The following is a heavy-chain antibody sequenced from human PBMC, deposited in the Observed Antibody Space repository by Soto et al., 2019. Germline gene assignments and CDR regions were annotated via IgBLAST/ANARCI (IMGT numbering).Heavy chain of an antibody. J-gene: IGHJ6*04. D-gene: IGHD3-10*01. V-gene: IGHV4-39*01. Sequence: QLQLQESGPGLVKPSETLSLTCTVSGGSISSSSYYWGWIRQPPGKGLEWIGSIYYSGSTYYNPSLKSRVTISVDTSKNQFSLKLSSVTAADTAVYYCARQGALWLADVWGKGTTVTVSS. CDR2: IYYSGST. CDR1: GGSISSSSYY. CDR3: ARQGALWLADV.